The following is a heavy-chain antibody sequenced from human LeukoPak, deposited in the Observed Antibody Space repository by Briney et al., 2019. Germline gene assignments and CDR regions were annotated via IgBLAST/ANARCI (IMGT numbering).Heavy chain of an antibody. CDR1: GGTSSTYT. CDR2: IIPIFRTP. CDR3: ARVDRYYFYLDV. V-gene: IGHV1-69*05. Sequence: ASAKVSCKASGGTSSTYTITWVRQAPGQGLEWMGGIIPIFRTPNYAQKFQGRVTITTDESTSTAYMELSSLKSDDTAIYYCARVDRYYFYLDVWGKGTTVTVSS. J-gene: IGHJ6*03.